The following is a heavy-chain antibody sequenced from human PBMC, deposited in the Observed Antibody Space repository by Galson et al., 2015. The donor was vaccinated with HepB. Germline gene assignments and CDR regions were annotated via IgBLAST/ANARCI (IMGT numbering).Heavy chain of an antibody. V-gene: IGHV3-23*01. J-gene: IGHJ6*02. D-gene: IGHD2-21*01. CDR3: AKDLATPEDSFFFYSGLDV. Sequence: SLRLSCAASGFTFSTYVMTWVRQAPGKGLEWVSSISTGGGTTYYADSVKGRATISRDNSNNTLSLQMSSLRAEDTALYYCAKDLATPEDSFFFYSGLDVWGRGTTVTVSS. CDR1: GFTFSTYV. CDR2: ISTGGGTT.